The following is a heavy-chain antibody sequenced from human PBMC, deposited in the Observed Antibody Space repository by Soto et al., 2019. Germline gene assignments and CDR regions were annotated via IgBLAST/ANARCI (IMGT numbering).Heavy chain of an antibody. CDR3: ARTDYLFSSLTYYFDY. CDR1: GYTFTGYY. J-gene: IGHJ4*02. V-gene: IGHV1-2*02. CDR2: ITPDNGVP. D-gene: IGHD3-16*01. Sequence: GASVKVSCKASGYTFTGYYVNWARKAPGQGLEWMGWITPDNGVPNYAQKFQGRVTLSRDTSINTAYMELSRLTSYYTAMYYCARTDYLFSSLTYYFDYWGQGTLVTVSS.